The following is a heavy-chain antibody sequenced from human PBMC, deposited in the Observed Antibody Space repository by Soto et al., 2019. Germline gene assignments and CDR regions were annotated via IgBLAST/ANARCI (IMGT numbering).Heavy chain of an antibody. D-gene: IGHD3-10*01. J-gene: IGHJ6*02. Sequence: GGSLRLSCAASGFTFSNAWMNWVRQAPGKGLEWVGRIKSKTDGGTTDYAAPVKGRFTISRDDSKNTLYLQMNSLKTEDTAVYYCTTVPRSGSPRLYYYYYGMDVWGQGTTVTVSS. CDR3: TTVPRSGSPRLYYYYYGMDV. CDR2: IKSKTDGGTT. V-gene: IGHV3-15*07. CDR1: GFTFSNAW.